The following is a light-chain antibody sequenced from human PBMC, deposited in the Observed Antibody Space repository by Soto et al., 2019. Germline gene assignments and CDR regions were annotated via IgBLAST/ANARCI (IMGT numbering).Light chain of an antibody. Sequence: EIVLTQSPGTLSLSPGERVTLSCRTTQSGFSSYLSWYQQKPGQAPRLLIYGASNRATGIPDRFSGSGSGTEFTLTISSLQSEDFALYYCQQYNNWPWTFGQGTKVEIK. CDR1: QSGFSSY. V-gene: IGKV3D-15*01. CDR2: GAS. J-gene: IGKJ1*01. CDR3: QQYNNWPWT.